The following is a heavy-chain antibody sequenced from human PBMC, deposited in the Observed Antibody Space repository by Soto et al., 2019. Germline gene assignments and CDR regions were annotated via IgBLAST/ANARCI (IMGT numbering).Heavy chain of an antibody. J-gene: IGHJ6*02. Sequence: GGSLRLSSAASGFTFSSYWMSWVRQAPGKGLEWVANIKQDGSEKYYVDSVKGRFTISRDNAKNSLYLQMNSLRAEDTAVYYCASSRYSSSWYPYYYYYYGMDVWGQGTTVTVSS. D-gene: IGHD6-13*01. V-gene: IGHV3-7*02. CDR3: ASSRYSSSWYPYYYYYYGMDV. CDR1: GFTFSSYW. CDR2: IKQDGSEK.